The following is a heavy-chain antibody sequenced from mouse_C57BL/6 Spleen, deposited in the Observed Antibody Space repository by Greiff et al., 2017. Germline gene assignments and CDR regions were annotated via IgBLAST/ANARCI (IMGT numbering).Heavy chain of an antibody. Sequence: EVQLQQSGPELVKPGASVKISCKASGYSFTGYYMNWVKQSPEKSLEWIGEINPSTGGTTYNQKFKAKATLTVDKSSSTAYMQLKSLTSEDSAVYYCARSGGFYYDYDDYWGQGTTLTVSS. CDR2: INPSTGGT. D-gene: IGHD2-4*01. CDR3: ARSGGFYYDYDDY. CDR1: GYSFTGYY. V-gene: IGHV1-42*01. J-gene: IGHJ2*01.